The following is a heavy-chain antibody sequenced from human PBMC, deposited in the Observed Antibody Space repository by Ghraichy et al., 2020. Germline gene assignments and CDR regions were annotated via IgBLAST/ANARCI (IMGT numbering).Heavy chain of an antibody. J-gene: IGHJ2*01. D-gene: IGHD3-9*01. CDR3: ARDERTLRYFVTKGWYFDL. CDR2: IKQDGSEK. CDR1: GFTFSSYW. V-gene: IGHV3-7*01. Sequence: GGSLRLSCAASGFTFSSYWMSWVRQAPGKGLEWVANIKQDGSEKYYVDSVKGRFTISRDNAKNSLYLQMNSLRAEDTAVYYCARDERTLRYFVTKGWYFDLWGRGTLVTVSS.